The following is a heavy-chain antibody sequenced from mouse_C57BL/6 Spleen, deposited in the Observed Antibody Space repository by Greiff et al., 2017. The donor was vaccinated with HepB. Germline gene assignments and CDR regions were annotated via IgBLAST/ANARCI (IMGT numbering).Heavy chain of an antibody. D-gene: IGHD3-2*02. Sequence: VKLQESGPELVKPGASVKISCKASGYAFSSSWMNWVKQRPGKGLEWIGRIYPGDGDTNYNGKFKGKATLTADKSSSTAYMQLSSLTSEDSAVYFCARRDSSGYRYAMDYWGQGTSVTVSS. J-gene: IGHJ4*01. CDR1: GYAFSSSW. CDR2: IYPGDGDT. CDR3: ARRDSSGYRYAMDY. V-gene: IGHV1-82*01.